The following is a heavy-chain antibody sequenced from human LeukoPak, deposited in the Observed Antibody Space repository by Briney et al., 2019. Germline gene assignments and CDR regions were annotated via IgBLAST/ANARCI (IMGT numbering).Heavy chain of an antibody. V-gene: IGHV4-4*07. Sequence: SETLSLTCTVSGGSISSYYWSWIRQSAGKGLEWIGRIYTSGSTDYNPSLKSRVTMSVDTSKNQLSLKLSTVTAADTAVYYCASRRCSTTCPEDYWGQGTLVTVSS. CDR2: IYTSGST. CDR1: GGSISSYY. D-gene: IGHD2-2*01. J-gene: IGHJ4*02. CDR3: ASRRCSTTCPEDY.